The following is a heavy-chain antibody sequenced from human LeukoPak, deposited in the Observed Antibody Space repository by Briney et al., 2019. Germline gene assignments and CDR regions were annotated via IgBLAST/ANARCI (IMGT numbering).Heavy chain of an antibody. D-gene: IGHD2-2*01. CDR3: ARDRGDIVVVPAVDY. V-gene: IGHV4-39*07. CDR2: IYYSGST. J-gene: IGHJ4*02. CDR1: GGSISSSSYY. Sequence: SETLSLTCTVSGGSISSSSYYWGWIRQPPGKGLEWIGSIYYSGSTYYNPSLKSRVTISVDTSKNQFSLKLSSVTAADTAVYYCARDRGDIVVVPAVDYWGQGTLVTVSS.